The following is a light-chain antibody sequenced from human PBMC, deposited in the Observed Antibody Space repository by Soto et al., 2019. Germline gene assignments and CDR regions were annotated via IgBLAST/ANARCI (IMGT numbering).Light chain of an antibody. CDR3: LQYNSYPPT. Sequence: DIPMTQSPSSLSASVGDRVTITCRASQGIRYDLGWYQQKPGEAPRRLIYAASSLQSGVPSRFSGSRSGTEFTLTISCLQPEDFATYYCLQYNSYPPTCGQGTRLEI. CDR2: AAS. J-gene: IGKJ5*01. CDR1: QGIRYD. V-gene: IGKV1-17*01.